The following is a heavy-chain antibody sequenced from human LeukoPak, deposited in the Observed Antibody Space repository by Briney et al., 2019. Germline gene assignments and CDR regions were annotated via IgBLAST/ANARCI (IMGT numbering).Heavy chain of an antibody. J-gene: IGHJ4*02. Sequence: SQTLSLTCTVSGGSISCGDYYWSWIRQPPGKGLEWIGYIYYSGSTYYNPSLKSRVTISVDTSKNQFSLKLSSVTAADTAVYYCARVKAAAGVKRFDYWGQGTLVTVSS. CDR1: GGSISCGDYY. D-gene: IGHD6-13*01. V-gene: IGHV4-30-4*01. CDR3: ARVKAAAGVKRFDY. CDR2: IYYSGST.